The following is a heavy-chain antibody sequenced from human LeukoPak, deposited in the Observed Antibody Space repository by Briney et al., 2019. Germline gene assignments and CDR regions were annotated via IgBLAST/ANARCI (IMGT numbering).Heavy chain of an antibody. CDR1: GFTFSSYS. CDR3: ARDIPPPSYSCSWYRDYGMDV. J-gene: IGHJ6*02. CDR2: ISSSSSYI. D-gene: IGHD6-13*01. V-gene: IGHV3-21*01. Sequence: PGGSLRLSCAASGFTFSSYSMNWVRQAPGKGLEWVSSISSSSSYIYYADSVKGRFTISRDNAKNSLYLQMNSLRAEDTAVYYCARDIPPPSYSCSWYRDYGMDVWGQGTTVTVSS.